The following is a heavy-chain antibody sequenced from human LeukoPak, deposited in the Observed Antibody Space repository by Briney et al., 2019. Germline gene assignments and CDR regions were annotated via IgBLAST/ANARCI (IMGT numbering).Heavy chain of an antibody. CDR3: ATSGYSSSWLGVFDY. CDR2: IYHSGSA. D-gene: IGHD6-13*01. V-gene: IGHV4-31*03. Sequence: PSQTLSLTCTVSGGSISSGAYYWNWIRQHPGKGLEWIGHIYHSGSAYYNPSLKSRITISVDTSKNHFSLKLSSVTAADTAVYYCATSGYSSSWLGVFDYWGQGTLVAVSS. CDR1: GGSISSGAYY. J-gene: IGHJ4*02.